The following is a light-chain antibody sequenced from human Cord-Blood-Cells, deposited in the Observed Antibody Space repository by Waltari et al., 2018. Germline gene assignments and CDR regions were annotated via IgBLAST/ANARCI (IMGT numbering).Light chain of an antibody. CDR3: AAWDDSLSGWV. Sequence: QTVLTQPPSASGTPGQRVTISCSGPSSNIGSNYVYCYQQLPGTAPKLLIYRNNQRPSGVPDRFSGSKSGTSASLAISGLRSEDEADYYCAAWDDSLSGWVFGGGTKLTVL. V-gene: IGLV1-47*01. CDR2: RNN. J-gene: IGLJ3*02. CDR1: SSNIGSNY.